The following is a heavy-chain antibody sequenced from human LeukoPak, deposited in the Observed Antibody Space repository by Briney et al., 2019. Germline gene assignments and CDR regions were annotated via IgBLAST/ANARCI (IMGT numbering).Heavy chain of an antibody. CDR1: GGSISSNDYY. D-gene: IGHD5-24*01. CDR2: LYYIGST. J-gene: IGHJ4*02. Sequence: PSETLSLTCSVSGGSISSNDYYWGWIRQPPGKGLEWIENLYYIGSTYYNPSLKSRVTIFVDTSKNQFSLKLSSVTAADTAVYYCARGGGRDGYNYDFDYWGQGTLVTVSS. V-gene: IGHV4-39*01. CDR3: ARGGGRDGYNYDFDY.